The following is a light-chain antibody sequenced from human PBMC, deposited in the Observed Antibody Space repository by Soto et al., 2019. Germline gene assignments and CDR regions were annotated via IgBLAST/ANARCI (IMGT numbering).Light chain of an antibody. V-gene: IGKV1-5*03. Sequence: DIQMTQSPSTLSGSVGDRVTITCRASQTISSWLAWYQQKPGKAPKLLIYKASTLKSGVPSRFSGSGSGPDFTLTISCLQPPDFGSYYCQHCNSYSVSFGQGTKV. J-gene: IGKJ1*01. CDR2: KAS. CDR3: QHCNSYSVS. CDR1: QTISSW.